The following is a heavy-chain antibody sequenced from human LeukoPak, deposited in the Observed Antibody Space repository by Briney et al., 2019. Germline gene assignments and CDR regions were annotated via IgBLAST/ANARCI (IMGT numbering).Heavy chain of an antibody. Sequence: GGSLTLSCAASGFAFSNAWMNWVRQGPGKGLEWVGRVKSRAGGGTTDYAAPVKGRFSISRDDSRDTLYLQMSSLESDDTGVYYCATDPLPLEMGTIPGSYWGQGTLVTVSS. J-gene: IGHJ4*02. D-gene: IGHD5-24*01. CDR3: ATDPLPLEMGTIPGSY. CDR1: GFAFSNAW. V-gene: IGHV3-15*01. CDR2: VKSRAGGGTT.